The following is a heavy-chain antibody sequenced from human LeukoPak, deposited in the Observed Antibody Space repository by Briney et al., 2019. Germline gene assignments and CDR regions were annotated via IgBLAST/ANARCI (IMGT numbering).Heavy chain of an antibody. D-gene: IGHD6-25*01. CDR3: ARGIGSARAFDI. Sequence: SETLSLTCAVYGGSFSGYYWSWIRQPPGKGLEWIGEINHSGSTNYNPSLKSRVTISVDTSKNQFSLKLSSVTAADTAVYYCARGIGSARAFDIWGQGTMVTVSS. CDR1: GGSFSGYY. V-gene: IGHV4-34*01. J-gene: IGHJ3*02. CDR2: INHSGST.